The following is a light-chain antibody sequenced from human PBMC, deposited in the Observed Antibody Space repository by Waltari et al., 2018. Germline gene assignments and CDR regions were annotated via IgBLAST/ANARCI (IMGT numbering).Light chain of an antibody. Sequence: DIQVTQSPSTPSASVGDRSTITCRASQSSSNWLASYQQKPGKAPKLLSYKASTLESRVPSRFSGSGSGTEFTLTISSLQPDDFATYYCQQYNSYSLLTFGGGTKVEIK. CDR2: KAS. CDR1: QSSSNW. CDR3: QQYNSYSLLT. V-gene: IGKV1-5*03. J-gene: IGKJ4*01.